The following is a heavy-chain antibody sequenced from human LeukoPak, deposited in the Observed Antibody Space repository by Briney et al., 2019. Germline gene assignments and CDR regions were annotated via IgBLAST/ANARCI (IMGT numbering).Heavy chain of an antibody. D-gene: IGHD3-22*01. CDR2: INPSGGST. Sequence: ASVKVSCTASGYTFTSYYMHWVRQAPGQGLEWMGIINPSGGSTSYAQKFQGRVTMTRDTSTSTVYMELSSLRSEDTAVYYCARDGTYYYDSSGLFTPLPYYGMDVWGQGTTVTVSS. CDR3: ARDGTYYYDSSGLFTPLPYYGMDV. J-gene: IGHJ6*02. V-gene: IGHV1-46*01. CDR1: GYTFTSYY.